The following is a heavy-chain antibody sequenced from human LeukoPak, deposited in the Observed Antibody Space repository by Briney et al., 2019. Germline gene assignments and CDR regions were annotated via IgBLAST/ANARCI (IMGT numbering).Heavy chain of an antibody. J-gene: IGHJ6*04. D-gene: IGHD6-13*01. Sequence: GGSLRLSCAASGFTFSSYAMHWVRQAPGKGLEWVAVISYDGSNKYYADSVKGRFTISRDNSKNTLYLQMNSLRAEDTAVYYCAREGSSWYYYYYYGMDVWGKGTTVTVSS. CDR3: AREGSSWYYYYYYGMDV. V-gene: IGHV3-30*04. CDR2: ISYDGSNK. CDR1: GFTFSSYA.